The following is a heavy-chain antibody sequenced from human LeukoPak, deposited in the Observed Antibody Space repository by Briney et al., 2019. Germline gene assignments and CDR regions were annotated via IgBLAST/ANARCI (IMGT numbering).Heavy chain of an antibody. CDR1: GGTFSSYA. V-gene: IGHV1-69*04. Sequence: SVKVSCRASGGTFSSYAISWVRQAPGQGLEWMGRIIPILGIANYAQKFQGRVTITADKSTSTAYMELSSLRSEGTAVYYCARGPRYDILTGYSLNGGYYGMDVWGQGTTVTVSS. J-gene: IGHJ6*02. D-gene: IGHD3-9*01. CDR3: ARGPRYDILTGYSLNGGYYGMDV. CDR2: IIPILGIA.